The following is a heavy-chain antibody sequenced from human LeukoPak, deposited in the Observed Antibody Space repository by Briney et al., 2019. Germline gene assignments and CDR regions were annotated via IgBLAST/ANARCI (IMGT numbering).Heavy chain of an antibody. CDR3: ARISLAPSDNFDS. CDR1: AFTFSSHP. D-gene: IGHD1-1*01. CDR2: ICSSIGCT. Sequence: GESLRLSCAASAFTFSSHPMGWVRRAPGKGLEWVSSICSSIGCTYYADSVRGRFAISRDDSKNTLYLQMNSLRAEDTAVYYCARISLAPSDNFDSWGQGTLVTVSS. J-gene: IGHJ4*02. V-gene: IGHV3-23*01.